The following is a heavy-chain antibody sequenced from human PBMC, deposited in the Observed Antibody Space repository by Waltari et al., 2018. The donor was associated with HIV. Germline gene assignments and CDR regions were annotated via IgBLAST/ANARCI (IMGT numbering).Heavy chain of an antibody. D-gene: IGHD2-15*01. CDR1: GYPLSELS. Sequence: QVPLVQSGAEVKKLGASVKVSCKVSGYPLSELSIPRVRQAPGKGLEWMGGFDPEQGKTIYAQNFQGRVTMTEDAATDTAYMELSSLRSEDTAVYYCTTEGLYCSGGTCYSRFDPWGQGTLVTVSS. V-gene: IGHV1-24*01. CDR2: FDPEQGKT. CDR3: TTEGLYCSGGTCYSRFDP. J-gene: IGHJ5*02.